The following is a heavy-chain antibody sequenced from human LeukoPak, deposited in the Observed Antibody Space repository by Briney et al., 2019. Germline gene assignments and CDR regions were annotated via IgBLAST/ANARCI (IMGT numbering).Heavy chain of an antibody. CDR2: IKPNSGGK. Sequence: ASVKVSCKASGYTFTGYYMHWVRQAPGQGGERMGWIKPNSGGKNYAEKFQGRVTMTRHTSISTVYMELSRLRSDDTAVFYCARDQSRLRFLEWLFDYWGQGTLVTVSS. CDR1: GYTFTGYY. CDR3: ARDQSRLRFLEWLFDY. D-gene: IGHD3-3*01. J-gene: IGHJ4*02. V-gene: IGHV1-2*02.